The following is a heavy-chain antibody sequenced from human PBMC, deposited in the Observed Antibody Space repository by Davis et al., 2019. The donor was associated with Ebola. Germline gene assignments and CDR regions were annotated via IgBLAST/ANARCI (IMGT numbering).Heavy chain of an antibody. CDR2: VSGSGDTT. V-gene: IGHV3-23*01. J-gene: IGHJ4*02. CDR1: GFTFSNSA. D-gene: IGHD6-19*01. Sequence: GGSLRLSCAASGFTFSNSAMSWVRQAPGKGLEWVSAVSGSGDTTYYADSVKGRFTIPRGTSKNTLYLQMNSLRAEGTAVYYCAKDSGGSGWYEFDYWGQGTLVTVSS. CDR3: AKDSGGSGWYEFDY.